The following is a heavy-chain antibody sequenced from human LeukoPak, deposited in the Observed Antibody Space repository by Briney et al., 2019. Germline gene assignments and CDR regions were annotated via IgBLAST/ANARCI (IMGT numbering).Heavy chain of an antibody. CDR3: AKHSGRYLDAFDI. D-gene: IGHD1-26*01. CDR1: GVTFITYA. J-gene: IGHJ3*02. CDR2: ISGSGSST. V-gene: IGHV3-23*01. Sequence: VGALRLSCAASGVTFITYAISWVRQAPGKGLEWVPTISGSGSSTDYADSVKGRFTICRDNSKTTLYLQMNSLRAEDTAVYYCAKHSGRYLDAFDIWGQGTMVTVSS.